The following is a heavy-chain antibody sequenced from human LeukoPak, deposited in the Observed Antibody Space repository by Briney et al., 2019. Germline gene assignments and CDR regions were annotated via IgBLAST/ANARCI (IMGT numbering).Heavy chain of an antibody. CDR2: IIPMFGTA. Sequence: SVKVSCKASGGSFSSYVISWVRQAPGQGLEWMGGIIPMFGTANYAQKFQGRVTVTADESTSTAYMELSSLRSEDTAVYYCAREEDTAMVPGYWGQGTLVTVSS. V-gene: IGHV1-69*01. CDR3: AREEDTAMVPGY. D-gene: IGHD5-18*01. J-gene: IGHJ4*02. CDR1: GGSFSSYV.